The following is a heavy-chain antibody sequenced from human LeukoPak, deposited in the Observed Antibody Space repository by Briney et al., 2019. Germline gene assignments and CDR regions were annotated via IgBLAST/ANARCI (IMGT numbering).Heavy chain of an antibody. CDR3: ATYSILNAREFRY. V-gene: IGHV3-7*01. Sequence: GGSLRLSCAGSGFTFSNSWMGWVRQAPGKGLEWVANVQHIGGETYYVDSVKGRFTISRDNAKNSVYLQMNSLGADDTAVYYCATYSILNAREFRYWGQGALVTVTS. CDR2: VQHIGGET. J-gene: IGHJ1*01. D-gene: IGHD4-11*01. CDR1: GFTFSNSW.